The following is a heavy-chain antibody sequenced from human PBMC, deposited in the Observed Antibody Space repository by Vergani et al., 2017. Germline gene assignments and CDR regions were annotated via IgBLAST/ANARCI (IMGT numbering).Heavy chain of an antibody. CDR2: VEDSGYF. D-gene: IGHD1-14*01. Sequence: QVQLQESGPGLVRPSETLSLTCTVSGGSLSGYYCNWIRQTPGAGLEWIGYVEDSGYFNYNPSLKTRVSMSSDTSNNQFSLMLSSVTVADTAVYYCARSIVSRNPPDYFDNWGQGTLVTVSS. CDR1: GGSLSGYY. V-gene: IGHV4-59*01. J-gene: IGHJ4*02. CDR3: ARSIVSRNPPDYFDN.